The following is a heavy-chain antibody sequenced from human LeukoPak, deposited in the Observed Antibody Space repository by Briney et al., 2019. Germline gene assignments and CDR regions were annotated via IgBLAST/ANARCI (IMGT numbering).Heavy chain of an antibody. Sequence: GGSLRLFCAASALTVSSNYMTWVRQGPGKGLEWVSVIYPGGDTYYADSVKGRFIISRDTSKNTLYLQMASLSAEDTAVYYCACRSRWPLAGIDYWGRGTLVTVSS. CDR3: ACRSRWPLAGIDY. CDR1: ALTVSSNY. J-gene: IGHJ4*02. CDR2: IYPGGDT. V-gene: IGHV3-66*01. D-gene: IGHD5-24*01.